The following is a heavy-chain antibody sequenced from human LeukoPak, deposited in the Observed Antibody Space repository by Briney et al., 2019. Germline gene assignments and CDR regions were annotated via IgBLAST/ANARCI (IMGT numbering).Heavy chain of an antibody. CDR1: GGTFSSYA. CDR3: ARDRGIAARPYYFDY. V-gene: IGHV1-69*05. CDR2: IIPIFGTA. J-gene: IGHJ4*02. D-gene: IGHD6-6*01. Sequence: SVKVSCKASGGTFSSYAINWVRQAPGQGLEWMGGIIPIFGTANYAQKFQGRVTITTDESTSTAYMELSSLRSEDTAVYYCARDRGIAARPYYFDYWGQGTLVTVSS.